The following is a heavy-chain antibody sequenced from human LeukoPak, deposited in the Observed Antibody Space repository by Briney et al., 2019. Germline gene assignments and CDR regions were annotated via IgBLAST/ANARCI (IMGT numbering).Heavy chain of an antibody. Sequence: ASVKVSCKASGYTFTSYGISWVRQAPGQGLEWMGWINPNSGGTNYAQKFQGRVTMTRDTSISTAYMELSRLRSDDTAVYYCARGEGPYSGSYSYFDYWGQGTLVTVSS. J-gene: IGHJ4*02. CDR3: ARGEGPYSGSYSYFDY. D-gene: IGHD1-26*01. V-gene: IGHV1-2*02. CDR1: GYTFTSYG. CDR2: INPNSGGT.